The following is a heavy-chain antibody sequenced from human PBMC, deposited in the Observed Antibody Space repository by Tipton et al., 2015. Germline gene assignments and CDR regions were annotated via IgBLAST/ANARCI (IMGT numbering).Heavy chain of an antibody. D-gene: IGHD6-6*01. J-gene: IGHJ6*02. CDR2: ISYIGGT. Sequence: TLSLTCTVSSGFITSGGYYWSWIRQHPGRGLEWIGYISYIGGTFYNPSLKSRVTISLDASKNQFSLKLISVTAADTAVYYCARVGSSEGMDVWGQGTTVTVSS. CDR3: ARVGSSEGMDV. CDR1: SGFITSGGYY. V-gene: IGHV4-31*03.